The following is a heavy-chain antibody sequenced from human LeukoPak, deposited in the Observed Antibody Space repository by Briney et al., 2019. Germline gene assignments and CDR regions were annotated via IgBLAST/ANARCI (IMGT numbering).Heavy chain of an antibody. CDR1: GGSISSSSYY. J-gene: IGHJ6*02. V-gene: IGHV4-39*01. Sequence: PSETLSLTCTVSGGSISSSSYYWGWIRQPPGKGLEWIGSIYYSGSTYYNPSLESRVTISVDTSKNQFSLKLSSVTAADTAVYYCASRGRYYYYYGMDVWGQGTTVTVSS. CDR3: ASRGRYYYYYGMDV. CDR2: IYYSGST. D-gene: IGHD5-24*01.